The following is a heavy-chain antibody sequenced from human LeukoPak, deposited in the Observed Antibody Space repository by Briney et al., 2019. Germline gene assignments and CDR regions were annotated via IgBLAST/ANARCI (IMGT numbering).Heavy chain of an antibody. J-gene: IGHJ4*02. V-gene: IGHV1-2*02. D-gene: IGHD4-23*01. Sequence: ASVKVSCKASGYTFTGYYMHWVRQAPGQGLEWMGWINPNSGGTNYAQKFQGRVTMTRDTSISTAYMELSRLRSDDTAMYYCASPGYGGNSPFDYWGQGTLVTVSS. CDR2: INPNSGGT. CDR3: ASPGYGGNSPFDY. CDR1: GYTFTGYY.